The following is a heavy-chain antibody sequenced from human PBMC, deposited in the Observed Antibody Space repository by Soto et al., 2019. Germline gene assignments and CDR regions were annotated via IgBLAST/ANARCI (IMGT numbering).Heavy chain of an antibody. J-gene: IGHJ4*02. Sequence: SETLSLTCAVYGGSFSGYYWSWIRQPPGKGLEWIGEINHSGSTNYNPSLKSRVTIPVDTSKNQFSLKLSSVTAADTAVYYCASKQWLPNYYFDYWGQGTLVTVSS. CDR2: INHSGST. CDR3: ASKQWLPNYYFDY. V-gene: IGHV4-34*01. CDR1: GGSFSGYY. D-gene: IGHD6-19*01.